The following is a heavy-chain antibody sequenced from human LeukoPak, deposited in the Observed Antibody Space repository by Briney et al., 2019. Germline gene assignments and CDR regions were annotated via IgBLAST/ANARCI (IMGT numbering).Heavy chain of an antibody. CDR2: IYYSGST. V-gene: IGHV4-59*01. D-gene: IGHD1-26*01. Sequence: SETLSLTCAVYGGSISSYYWSWIRQPPGKGLEWIGYIYYSGSTNYNPSLKSRVTISVDTSKNQFSLKLSSVTAADTAVYYCARAPGSTPALDYWGQGTLVTVSS. CDR1: GGSISSYY. CDR3: ARAPGSTPALDY. J-gene: IGHJ4*02.